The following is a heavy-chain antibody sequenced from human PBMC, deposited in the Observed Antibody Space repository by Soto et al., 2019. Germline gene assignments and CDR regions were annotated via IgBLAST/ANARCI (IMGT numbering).Heavy chain of an antibody. V-gene: IGHV4-34*01. CDR3: ARVSRELKFDP. D-gene: IGHD1-26*01. Sequence: XXTLSLTCAVYRGSFNGYYWSWIRQPPGKGLEWIGXINHSXSTNHNQSLKXXVTISVDXXKNQSSLKLSSVTAADTAVYYCARVSRELKFDPWGQGTLVTVSS. J-gene: IGHJ5*02. CDR2: INHSXST. CDR1: RGSFNGYY.